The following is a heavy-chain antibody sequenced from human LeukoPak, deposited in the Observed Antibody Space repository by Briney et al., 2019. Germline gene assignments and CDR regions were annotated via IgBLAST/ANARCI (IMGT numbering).Heavy chain of an antibody. CDR1: GFTFSTYA. CDR2: ISTSGDRT. CDR3: ARSAVGTSCCTAVDY. V-gene: IGHV3-23*01. D-gene: IGHD1-26*01. J-gene: IGHJ4*02. Sequence: PGGSLRLSRAASGFTFSTYAMAWVRQAPGKGLGWVSGISTSGDRTYYAESVKGRFTISRDNSKNTLYLQMNSLRAEDTAEYYCARSAVGTSCCTAVDYWGQGTLVTVSS.